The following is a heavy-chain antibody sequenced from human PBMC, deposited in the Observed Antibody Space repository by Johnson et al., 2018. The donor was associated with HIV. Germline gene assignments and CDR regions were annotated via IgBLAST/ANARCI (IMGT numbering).Heavy chain of an antibody. J-gene: IGHJ3*02. Sequence: VQLVESGGGLVQPGGSMRLSCAASGFTVSSNYMSWVRQAPGKGLEWVGRINSKAEGGTTDYAAPVKGRFTISRDDSKNRMYLQMNSLKTEDTAVYYCTTALRGTVTREGYILDAFDIWGQGTMVTVSS. CDR2: INSKAEGGTT. D-gene: IGHD5-24*01. CDR1: GFTVSSNY. CDR3: TTALRGTVTREGYILDAFDI. V-gene: IGHV3-15*01.